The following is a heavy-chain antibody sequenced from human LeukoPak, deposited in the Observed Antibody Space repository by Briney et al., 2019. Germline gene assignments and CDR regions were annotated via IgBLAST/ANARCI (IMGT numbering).Heavy chain of an antibody. CDR2: IHPSGML. CDR1: GASFSSGDQY. D-gene: IGHD3-22*01. Sequence: SQTLSLTCTVSGASFSSGDQYWNWIRQSPGKGLEWIGSIHPSGMLYNNPSLESRVAISIDTSKNQFSLNLNSVTAADTAVYFCSRGLDSRKLGYWGQGTLVTVSS. J-gene: IGHJ4*02. CDR3: SRGLDSRKLGY. V-gene: IGHV4-31*03.